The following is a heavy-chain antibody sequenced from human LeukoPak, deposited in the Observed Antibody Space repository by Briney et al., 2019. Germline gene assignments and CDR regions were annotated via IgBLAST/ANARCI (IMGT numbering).Heavy chain of an antibody. CDR2: ISTNSTYI. CDR1: GFTFSSYN. D-gene: IGHD4-17*01. CDR3: ARDGDYVY. V-gene: IGHV3-21*01. Sequence: GGSLRLSCAASGFTFSSYNMNWVRQAPGKGLEWVSSISTNSTYIYYADSVKGRFTISRDNAKNSLYLQMNSLRAEDTAVYYCARDGDYVYWGQGTLVTVSS. J-gene: IGHJ4*02.